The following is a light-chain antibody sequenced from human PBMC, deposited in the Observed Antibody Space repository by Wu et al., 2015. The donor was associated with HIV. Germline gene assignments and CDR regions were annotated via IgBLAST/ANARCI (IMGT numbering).Light chain of an antibody. CDR3: QQYNDWPPLT. CDR2: GAS. CDR1: QSVRTN. J-gene: IGKJ4*01. Sequence: ETMMSQSPVTLSVSPGERATLSCRASQSVRTNLAWYQQKPGQTPRLLIYGASTRVTGIPARFSGSGSGTEFTLTISTMQAEDVAVYYCQQYNDWPPLTFGGGTKVEIK. V-gene: IGKV3-15*01.